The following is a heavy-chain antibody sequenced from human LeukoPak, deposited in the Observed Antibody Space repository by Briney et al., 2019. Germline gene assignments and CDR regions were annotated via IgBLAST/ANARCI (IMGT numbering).Heavy chain of an antibody. V-gene: IGHV3-21*01. CDR2: ISSSSSYI. Sequence: GGSLRLSCAASGFTFSSYSLNWVRQAPGKGLEWVSSISSSSSYIYYADSVKGRFTISRDNAKNSLYLQMNSLRAEDTAVYYCARSHPDAFDIWGQGTMVTVSS. CDR3: ARSHPDAFDI. CDR1: GFTFSSYS. J-gene: IGHJ3*02.